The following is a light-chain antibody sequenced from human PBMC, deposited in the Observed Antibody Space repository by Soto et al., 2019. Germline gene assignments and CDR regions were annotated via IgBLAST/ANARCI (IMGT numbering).Light chain of an antibody. V-gene: IGLV2-14*01. J-gene: IGLJ7*01. CDR1: SSDVGGYNY. CDR2: DVS. Sequence: QSVLTQPASVSGSPGQSITISCTGTSSDVGGYNYVSWYQQHPGKAPKLMIYDVSNRPSVVSNRFSGYKSGNTASLTISGLQAEDEADYYCSSYTSSSTVFGGGTQLTVL. CDR3: SSYTSSSTV.